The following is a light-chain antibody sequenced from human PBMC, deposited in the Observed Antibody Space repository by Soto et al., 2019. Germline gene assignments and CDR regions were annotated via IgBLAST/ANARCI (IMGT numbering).Light chain of an antibody. J-gene: IGLJ1*01. CDR1: SSDIGAYDY. Sequence: QSVLTQPAPLSGSPGQSITISCTGTSSDIGAYDYVSWFQQHPGKAPKLMISEVTNRPSGVSNRFSGSKSGNTASLTISGLQPDDEADYHCCSYADNYFYVFGSGTKVTVL. CDR3: CSYADNYFYV. V-gene: IGLV2-14*01. CDR2: EVT.